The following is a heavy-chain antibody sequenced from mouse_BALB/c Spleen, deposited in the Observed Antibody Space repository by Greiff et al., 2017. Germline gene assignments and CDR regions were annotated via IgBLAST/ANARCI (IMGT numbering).Heavy chain of an antibody. Sequence: EVNLVESGGGLVKPGGSLKLSCAASGFTFSSYAMSWVRQTPEKRLEWVATISSGGSYTYYPDSVKGRFTISRDNAKNTLYLQMSSLRSEDTAMYYCARDRYDSHFDYWGQGTTLTVSS. V-gene: IGHV5-9-3*01. CDR2: ISSGGSYT. CDR1: GFTFSSYA. D-gene: IGHD2-14*01. J-gene: IGHJ2*01. CDR3: ARDRYDSHFDY.